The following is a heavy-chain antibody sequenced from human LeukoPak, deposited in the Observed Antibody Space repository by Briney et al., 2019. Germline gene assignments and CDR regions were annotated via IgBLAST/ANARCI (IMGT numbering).Heavy chain of an antibody. D-gene: IGHD1-26*01. CDR1: GFTFTSYS. CDR2: ISGGGGST. J-gene: IGHJ4*02. V-gene: IGHV3-23*01. CDR3: AKGGKWDVTPFDY. Sequence: GGSLRLSCAASGFTFTSYSMNWVRQAPGKGLEWVSTISGGGGSTYYADSVKGRFTISRDNSKNTLYLQVNSLSAEDTAVYYCAKGGKWDVTPFDYWGQGTLVTVSP.